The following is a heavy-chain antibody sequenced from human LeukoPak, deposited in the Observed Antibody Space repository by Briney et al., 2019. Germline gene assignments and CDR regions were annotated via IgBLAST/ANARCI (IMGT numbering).Heavy chain of an antibody. V-gene: IGHV1-24*01. CDR2: FDAEDGET. D-gene: IGHD6-13*01. Sequence: ASVKVSCKVSGYTLTELSMHWVRQAPGKGLEWMGGFDAEDGETIYAQKFQGRVTMTEDTSTDTAYMELSSLRSEDTAVYYCATLGYSSSFGDKGNARNWFDPWGQGTLVTVSS. CDR3: ATLGYSSSFGDKGNARNWFDP. J-gene: IGHJ5*02. CDR1: GYTLTELS.